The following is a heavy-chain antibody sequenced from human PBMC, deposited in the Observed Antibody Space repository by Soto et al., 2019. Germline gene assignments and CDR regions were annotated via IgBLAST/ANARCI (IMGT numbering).Heavy chain of an antibody. J-gene: IGHJ5*02. CDR1: GGSISSSSYY. Sequence: QLQLQESGPGLVKPSETLSLTCTVSGGSISSSSYYWGWIRQPPGKGLEWIGSIYFRGSTYYNPPIKSRVTVSVDTSKKQFSLKLTSVTAADTAVYYCAREILTGYYPAGWFDPWGQGTLVTVSS. D-gene: IGHD3-9*01. V-gene: IGHV4-39*02. CDR3: AREILTGYYPAGWFDP. CDR2: IYFRGST.